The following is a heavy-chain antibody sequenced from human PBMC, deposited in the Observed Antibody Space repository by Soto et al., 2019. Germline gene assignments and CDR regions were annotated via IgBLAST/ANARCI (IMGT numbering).Heavy chain of an antibody. CDR3: ARELQELHHFDY. J-gene: IGHJ4*02. D-gene: IGHD4-4*01. CDR1: EYTFTSYT. Sequence: ASVKVSCKASEYTFTSYTMHWVRQAPGQRLEWMGWINGGSGNTKYSQKFQGRVTITRDTSASTAYMELSSLRSDDTAVYYCARELQELHHFDYWGQGTLVTVSS. V-gene: IGHV1-3*01. CDR2: INGGSGNT.